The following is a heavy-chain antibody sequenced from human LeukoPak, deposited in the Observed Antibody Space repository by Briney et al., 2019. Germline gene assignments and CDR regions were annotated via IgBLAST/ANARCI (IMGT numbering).Heavy chain of an antibody. CDR1: GLSIRNDW. D-gene: IGHD3-10*01. V-gene: IGHV3-15*01. CDR2: VKSKSAGETT. CDR3: TLIQGWGSGSYYRDF. Sequence: GGSLRPSCAASGLSIRNDWMSWVRQAPGKGLEWVARVKSKSAGETTDYAAPVKGRFTISRDDSKNTLYLQMNSLKTEDTAVYYCTLIQGWGSGSYYRDFWGQGTLVTVSS. J-gene: IGHJ4*02.